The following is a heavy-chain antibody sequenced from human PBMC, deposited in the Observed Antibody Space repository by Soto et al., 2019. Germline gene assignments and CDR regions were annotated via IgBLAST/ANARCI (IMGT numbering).Heavy chain of an antibody. CDR1: GGSISSGGYY. J-gene: IGHJ5*02. V-gene: IGHV4-31*03. CDR3: ARGGSSWGNWFDP. CDR2: IFYSGST. D-gene: IGHD6-13*01. Sequence: PSETLSLTCTVSGGSISSGGYYWSWIRQHPGKGLEWIGYIFYSGSTYYNLSLKSRVTISLHTSETQFSLKLSSVTAADTAVYYCARGGSSWGNWFDPWGQGTLVTVSS.